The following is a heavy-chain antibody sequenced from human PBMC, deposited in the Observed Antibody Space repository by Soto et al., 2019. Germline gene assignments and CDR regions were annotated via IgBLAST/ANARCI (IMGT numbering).Heavy chain of an antibody. Sequence: QVHLQQWGAGLLKPSETLSLTCAVYGGSFSGYYWSWIRQPPGKGLEWIGEINHSGSTNYNPSLKSRVSISEGMSNNQFSLKLSSVTAADTAVYYCARGRGDGYNQPWYFDLWGRGTLVTVSS. J-gene: IGHJ2*01. CDR1: GGSFSGYY. V-gene: IGHV4-34*01. D-gene: IGHD3-10*01. CDR3: ARGRGDGYNQPWYFDL. CDR2: INHSGST.